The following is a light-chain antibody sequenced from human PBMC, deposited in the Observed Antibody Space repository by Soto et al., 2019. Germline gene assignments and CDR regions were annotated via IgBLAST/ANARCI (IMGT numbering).Light chain of an antibody. V-gene: IGKV3-20*01. CDR3: QQYGSSPPANT. CDR1: QSVSSSY. J-gene: IGKJ4*01. CDR2: GAS. Sequence: EIVLTQSPGTLSLSPGERATLSCRASQSVSSSYLAWYQQKPGQAPRLLIYGASSRATGIPDRFSGSGSGTDFPLTISRLEPEDFAVYYCQQYGSSPPANTFGGGTKVEIK.